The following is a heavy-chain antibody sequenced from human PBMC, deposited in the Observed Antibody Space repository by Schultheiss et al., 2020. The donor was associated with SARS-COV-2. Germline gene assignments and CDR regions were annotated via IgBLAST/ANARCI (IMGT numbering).Heavy chain of an antibody. CDR1: GGSFSGYY. CDR2: IYYSGST. J-gene: IGHJ4*02. V-gene: IGHV4-34*01. Sequence: SQTLSLTCAVYGGSFSGYYWIWIRQPPGKGLEWIGYIYYSGSTYYNPSLKSRVTISVDTSKNQFSLKLSSVTAADTAVYYCARVRPETMVQGVFDYWGQGTLVTVSS. D-gene: IGHD3-10*01. CDR3: ARVRPETMVQGVFDY.